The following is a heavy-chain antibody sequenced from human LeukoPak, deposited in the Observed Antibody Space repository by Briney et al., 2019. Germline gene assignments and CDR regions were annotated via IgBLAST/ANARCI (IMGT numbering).Heavy chain of an antibody. V-gene: IGHV1-2*02. D-gene: IGHD1-7*01. J-gene: IGHJ5*02. CDR2: ISPTSGDT. CDR1: GYTFTGYY. Sequence: ASVKVSCKTSGYTFTGYYMHWVRQVPGQGLEWMGWISPTSGDTRYAQKFQGRVAMTRDTSISTGYMELSRLRSDDTAVYFCVRDGLNWNYDHWGRGTLVAVSS. CDR3: VRDGLNWNYDH.